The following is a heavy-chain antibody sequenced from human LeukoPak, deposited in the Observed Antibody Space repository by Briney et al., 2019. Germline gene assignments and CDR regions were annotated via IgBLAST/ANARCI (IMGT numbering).Heavy chain of an antibody. CDR1: GGSFGGYY. CDR3: ARGGYFDSSGYPNPLVY. V-gene: IGHV4-34*01. Sequence: SETLSLTCAVYGGSFGGYYWTWIRQPPGKGPEWIGEINHSGSANYKPSLKRRVFMSVDTAKNQFSLKLNSVSAADTAVYYCARGGYFDSSGYPNPLVYWGQGTLVTVSS. D-gene: IGHD3-22*01. CDR2: INHSGSA. J-gene: IGHJ4*02.